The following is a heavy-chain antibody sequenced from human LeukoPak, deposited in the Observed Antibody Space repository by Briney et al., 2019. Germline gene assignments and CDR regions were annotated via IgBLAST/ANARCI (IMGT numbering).Heavy chain of an antibody. CDR1: GFTFSSYG. D-gene: IGHD4-17*01. J-gene: IGHJ6*02. V-gene: IGHV3-33*06. CDR2: IWYDGSNK. Sequence: GGSLRLSCAASGFTFSSYGIHWVRQAPGKGLEWVAAIWYDGSNKYYADSVKGRFTISRDNSKNTLYLQMNSLRAEDTAVYYCAKTVTIYYYYGMDVWGQGTTVTVSS. CDR3: AKTVTIYYYYGMDV.